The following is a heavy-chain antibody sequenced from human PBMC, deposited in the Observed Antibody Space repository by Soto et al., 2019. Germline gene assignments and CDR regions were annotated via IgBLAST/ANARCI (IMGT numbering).Heavy chain of an antibody. CDR2: MSSDGSNK. J-gene: IGHJ6*02. CDR1: GFTFSNYG. D-gene: IGHD3-10*01. CDR3: ANEKWFGELEGIYALDV. Sequence: CVTSGFTFSNYGMHWVRQAPGKGLEWVAFMSSDGSNKYYADSANVLFPISRDTSNNTLYLRMNSLRAEDMAVYFCANEKWFGELEGIYALDVWGQGTTVTVSS. V-gene: IGHV3-30*18.